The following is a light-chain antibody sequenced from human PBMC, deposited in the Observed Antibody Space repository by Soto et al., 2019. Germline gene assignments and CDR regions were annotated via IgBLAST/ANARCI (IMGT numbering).Light chain of an antibody. CDR2: TAS. Sequence: DIQMTQSPSTLSASVGDTVTTTCRASQTISRWLAWYQQKPGKAPRLLIYTASTLESGVPSRFSASGSGTEFTLTISSLHPDDFATYYCQEYNNYWTFGQGTKVDIK. CDR1: QTISRW. J-gene: IGKJ1*01. CDR3: QEYNNYWT. V-gene: IGKV1-5*01.